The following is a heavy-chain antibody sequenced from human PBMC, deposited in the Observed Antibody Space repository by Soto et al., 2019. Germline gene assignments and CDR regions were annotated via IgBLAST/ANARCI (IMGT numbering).Heavy chain of an antibody. CDR3: ARDLECSAWYFDY. CDR2: ISSSSSTI. V-gene: IGHV3-48*01. CDR1: GFTFSSYS. Sequence: EVQLVESGGGLVQPGGSLRLSCAASGFTFSSYSMNWVRQAPGKGLEWVSYISSSSSTIYYADSVKGRFTISRDNAKNSLYLQMSSLRAEDTAVYYWARDLECSAWYFDYWGQGTLVTVSS. D-gene: IGHD6-19*01. J-gene: IGHJ4*02.